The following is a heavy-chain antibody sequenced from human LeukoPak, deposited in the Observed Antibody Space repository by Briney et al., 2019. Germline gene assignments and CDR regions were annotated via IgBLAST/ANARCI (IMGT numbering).Heavy chain of an antibody. CDR2: IKQDGSEI. Sequence: PGRSLRLSCAASGFTFNNYWMSWVRQAPGKGLEWVANIKQDGSEIYYVDSVKGRFTISRDNTKNSVYLQMNSLRAEDTAVYYCARQLGGSGSYWGQGTLVTVSS. CDR1: GFTFNNYW. J-gene: IGHJ4*02. D-gene: IGHD3-10*01. V-gene: IGHV3-7*01. CDR3: ARQLGGSGSY.